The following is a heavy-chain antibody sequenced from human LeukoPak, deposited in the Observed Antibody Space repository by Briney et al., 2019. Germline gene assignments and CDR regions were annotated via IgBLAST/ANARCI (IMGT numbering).Heavy chain of an antibody. J-gene: IGHJ4*02. Sequence: HGGSLRLSCAASRFTFSNYWMTWVRQAPGKGLEWVGNINQDASEINYVDSVKGRFTISRVNAENSLYLQMNSLRAEDTAIYYCARDRHINSWSNDRFDYWGQGALVTVSS. CDR3: ARDRHINSWSNDRFDY. CDR1: RFTFSNYW. V-gene: IGHV3-7*01. D-gene: IGHD6-13*01. CDR2: INQDASEI.